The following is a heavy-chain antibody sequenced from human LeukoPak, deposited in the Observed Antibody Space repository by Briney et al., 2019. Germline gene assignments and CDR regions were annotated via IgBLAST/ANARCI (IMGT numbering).Heavy chain of an antibody. CDR1: GYTFSSYA. D-gene: IGHD3-10*01. Sequence: PGGSLRLSCAASGYTFSSYAMSWVRQAPGKGLEWVSAISGSGGSTYYADSVKGRFTISRDNSKNALYLQMNSLRAEDTAVYYCAKDRGTMVRGVPSYWGQRTLVTISS. CDR3: AKDRGTMVRGVPSY. CDR2: ISGSGGST. J-gene: IGHJ4*02. V-gene: IGHV3-23*01.